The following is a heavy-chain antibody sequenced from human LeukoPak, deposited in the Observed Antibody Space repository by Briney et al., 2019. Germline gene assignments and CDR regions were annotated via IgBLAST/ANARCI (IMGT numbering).Heavy chain of an antibody. J-gene: IGHJ5*02. CDR1: GFTFSSYA. V-gene: IGHV3-23*01. CDR3: AKERFRALDP. Sequence: PGGSLRLSCTGSGFTFSSYAMTWVRQAPGKGLEWVSTISGSGDARYYADSVKGRFTISRDNPINTLYLQTSSLRAEDTALYYCAKERFRALDPWGQGTLVSVAS. D-gene: IGHD3-3*01. CDR2: ISGSGDAR.